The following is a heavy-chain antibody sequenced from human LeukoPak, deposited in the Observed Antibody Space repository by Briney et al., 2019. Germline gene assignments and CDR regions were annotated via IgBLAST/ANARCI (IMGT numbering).Heavy chain of an antibody. Sequence: PGGSLRLSCAASGFTFDDYAMHWVRQAPGKGLEWVSLISGDGGGTYYADSVKGRFTISRDNSKNSLYLQMNSLRTEDTALYCCAKVGAAHYYYYYMDVWGKGTTVTVSS. CDR2: ISGDGGGT. CDR3: AKVGAAHYYYYYMDV. J-gene: IGHJ6*03. V-gene: IGHV3-43*02. D-gene: IGHD1-26*01. CDR1: GFTFDDYA.